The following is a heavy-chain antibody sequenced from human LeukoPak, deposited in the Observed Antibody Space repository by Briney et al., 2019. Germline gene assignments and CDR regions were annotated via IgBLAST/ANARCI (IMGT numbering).Heavy chain of an antibody. CDR1: GFTFSSYG. V-gene: IGHV3-23*01. D-gene: IGHD2-15*01. CDR3: AKDQLNRFCSGGSCSITHDY. J-gene: IGHJ4*02. CDR2: ITGSTRTT. Sequence: GGSLRLSCAASGFTFSSYGMSWVRQAPGKGLEWVSSITGSTRTTYYAESVKGRFTISRDNSRNTVYLQMNSLTAEDTAIYYCAKDQLNRFCSGGSCSITHDYWGQGTLVTVSS.